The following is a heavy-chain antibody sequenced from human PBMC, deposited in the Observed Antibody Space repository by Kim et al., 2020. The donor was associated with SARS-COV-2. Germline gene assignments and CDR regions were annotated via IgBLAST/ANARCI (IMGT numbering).Heavy chain of an antibody. Sequence: SPAFQGQVTISADKSISTAYLQWSSLKASDTAMYYCARTAIYGDEYFQHWGQGTLVTVSS. V-gene: IGHV5-51*01. J-gene: IGHJ1*01. CDR3: ARTAIYGDEYFQH. D-gene: IGHD4-17*01.